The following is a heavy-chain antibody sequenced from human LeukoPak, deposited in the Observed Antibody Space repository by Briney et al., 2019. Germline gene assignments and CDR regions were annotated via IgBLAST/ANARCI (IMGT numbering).Heavy chain of an antibody. J-gene: IGHJ4*02. CDR3: ADSSGYYRPFDY. CDR2: ISGSGGST. V-gene: IGHV3-23*01. D-gene: IGHD3-22*01. CDR1: GFTFSSYG. Sequence: PGGSLRLSCAASGFTFSSYGMSWVRQAPGKELEWVSAISGSGGSTYYADSVKGRFTISRDNSKNTLYLQMNSLRAEDTAVYYCADSSGYYRPFDYWGQGTLVTVSS.